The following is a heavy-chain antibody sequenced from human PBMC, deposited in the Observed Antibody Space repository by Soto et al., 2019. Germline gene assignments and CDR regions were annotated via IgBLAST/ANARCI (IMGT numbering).Heavy chain of an antibody. D-gene: IGHD2-2*01. CDR1: GGTFSSYT. CDR3: ARDCSSTSCYAYP. J-gene: IGHJ5*02. Sequence: QVQLVQSGAEVKKPGSSVKVSCKASGGTFSSYTISWVRQAPGQGLEWMGRIIPILGIANYAQKFQGRVTITADKSTSTAYMELSSLRAEDTDVYYCARDCSSTSCYAYPWGQGTLVTVSS. CDR2: IIPILGIA. V-gene: IGHV1-69*08.